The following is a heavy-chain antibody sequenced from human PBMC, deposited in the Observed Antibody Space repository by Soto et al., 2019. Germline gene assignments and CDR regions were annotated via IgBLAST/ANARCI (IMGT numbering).Heavy chain of an antibody. CDR2: INPSGGST. D-gene: IGHD2-2*01. Sequence: ASVKVSCKASGYTFTSYYMHWVRQAPGQGLEWMGIINPSGGSTSYAQKFQGRVTMTRDTSTSTVYMELSSLRSEDTAVYYCARADIVVVPAARGTGPPASWGQGTLVTVSS. CDR1: GYTFTSYY. CDR3: ARADIVVVPAARGTGPPAS. V-gene: IGHV1-46*03. J-gene: IGHJ4*02.